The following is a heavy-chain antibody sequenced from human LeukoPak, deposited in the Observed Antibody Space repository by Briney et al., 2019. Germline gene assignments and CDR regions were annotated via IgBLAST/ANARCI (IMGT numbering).Heavy chain of an antibody. CDR3: TKDRTFDWLLNDY. V-gene: IGHV3-30*18. CDR1: GFTFSSYG. J-gene: IGHJ4*02. CDR2: ISYDGSNK. D-gene: IGHD3-9*01. Sequence: GGSLRLSCAASGFTFSSYGMHWVRQAPGKGLEWVAVISYDGSNKYYVDSVKGRFTISRDNSKNTLYLQMNSLRAEDTAVYYCTKDRTFDWLLNDYWGQGTLVTVSS.